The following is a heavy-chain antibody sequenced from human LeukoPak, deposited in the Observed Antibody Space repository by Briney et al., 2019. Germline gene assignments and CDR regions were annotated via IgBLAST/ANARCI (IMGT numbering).Heavy chain of an antibody. D-gene: IGHD2-15*01. CDR1: GYTFTSYD. V-gene: IGHV1-8*01. CDR2: MNPNSGNT. J-gene: IGHJ5*02. Sequence: ASVKVSCKASGYTFTSYDINRVRQATGQGLEWMGWMNPNSGNTGYAQKFQGRVAMTRNTSISTAYMELSSLRSEDTAVYYCAMIDCSGGSCYPWGQGTLVTVSS. CDR3: AMIDCSGGSCYP.